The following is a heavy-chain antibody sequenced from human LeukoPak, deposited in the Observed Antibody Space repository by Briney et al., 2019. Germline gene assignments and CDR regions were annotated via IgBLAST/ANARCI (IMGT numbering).Heavy chain of an antibody. CDR1: GGSISTTIYY. CDR3: ARLLSRGDFWSGSDY. J-gene: IGHJ4*02. V-gene: IGHV4-39*01. CDR2: IYYSEST. Sequence: SETLSLTCTVSGGSISTTIYYWGWIRQPPGKGLEWIGTIYYSESTHYNPSLKSRVTISVDTSKHQFSLKLSSVTAADTAVYYCARLLSRGDFWSGSDYWGQGTLVTVSS. D-gene: IGHD3-3*01.